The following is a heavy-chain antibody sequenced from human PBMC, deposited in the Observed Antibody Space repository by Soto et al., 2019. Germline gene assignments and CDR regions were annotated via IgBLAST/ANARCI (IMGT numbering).Heavy chain of an antibody. Sequence: SETLSLTCAVSSGSISSSNWWSWVRQPPGKGLEWIGEIYHSGSTNYNPSLKSRVTISVDKSKNQFSLKLSSVTAADTAVYYCARRSSSWYVWFDPWGQGTLVTVSS. D-gene: IGHD6-13*01. CDR1: SGSISSSNW. CDR3: ARRSSSWYVWFDP. CDR2: IYHSGST. V-gene: IGHV4-4*02. J-gene: IGHJ5*02.